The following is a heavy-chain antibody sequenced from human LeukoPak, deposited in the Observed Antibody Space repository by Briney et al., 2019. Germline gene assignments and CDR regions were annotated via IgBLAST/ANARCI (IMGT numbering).Heavy chain of an antibody. Sequence: ASVKVSCKASGYTFTSYDINWVRQATGQGLEWMGWMNPNSGNTGYAQKFQGRATMTRNTSISTAYMELSSLRSEDTAVYYCARLEVERGSAAAAIYMDVWGKGTTVTVSS. CDR2: MNPNSGNT. V-gene: IGHV1-8*01. D-gene: IGHD6-13*01. J-gene: IGHJ6*03. CDR1: GYTFTSYD. CDR3: ARLEVERGSAAAAIYMDV.